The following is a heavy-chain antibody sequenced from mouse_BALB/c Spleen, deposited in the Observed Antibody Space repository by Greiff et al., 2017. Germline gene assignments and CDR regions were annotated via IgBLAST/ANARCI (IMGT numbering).Heavy chain of an antibody. V-gene: IGHV5-6-5*01. CDR2: ISSGGST. D-gene: IGHD2-4*01. CDR3: ARGGITTWFAY. Sequence: EVKLMESGGGLVKPGGSLKLSCAASGFTFSSYAMSWVRQTPEKRLEWVASISSGGSTYYPDSVKGRFTISRDNARNILYLQMSSLRSEDTAMYYCARGGITTWFAYWGQGTLVTVSA. CDR1: GFTFSSYA. J-gene: IGHJ3*01.